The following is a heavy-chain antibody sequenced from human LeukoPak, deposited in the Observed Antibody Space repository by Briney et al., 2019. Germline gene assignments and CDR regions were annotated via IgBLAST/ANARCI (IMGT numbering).Heavy chain of an antibody. V-gene: IGHV3-23*01. D-gene: IGHD6-13*01. Sequence: GGSLRLSCVASGFTFSSYGLSWVRQAPGKGLEWVSAIRGSGGSTYYADSVKGRFTISRDNSKNTLYLQMNSLRAEDTAVYYCAKTYSSSRAHYYYYYYMDVWGKGTTVTISS. CDR1: GFTFSSYG. J-gene: IGHJ6*03. CDR2: IRGSGGST. CDR3: AKTYSSSRAHYYYYYYMDV.